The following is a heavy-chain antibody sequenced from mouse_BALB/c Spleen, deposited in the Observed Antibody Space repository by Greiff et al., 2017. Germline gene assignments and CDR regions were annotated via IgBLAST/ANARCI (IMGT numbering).Heavy chain of an antibody. CDR2: ISSGGST. CDR1: GFTFSSYA. CDR3: ARRQLGPYAMDY. Sequence: EVMLVESGGGLVKPGGSLKLSCAASGFTFSSYAMSWVRQTPEKRLEWVASISSGGSTYYPDSVKGRFTISRDNARNILYLQMSSLRSEDTAMYYCARRQLGPYAMDYWGQGTSVTVSS. D-gene: IGHD4-1*02. J-gene: IGHJ4*01. V-gene: IGHV5-6-5*01.